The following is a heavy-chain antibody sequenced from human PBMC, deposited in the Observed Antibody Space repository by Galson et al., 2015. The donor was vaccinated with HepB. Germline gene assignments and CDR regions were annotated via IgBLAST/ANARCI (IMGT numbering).Heavy chain of an antibody. J-gene: IGHJ4*02. CDR1: GFTFSSYA. Sequence: SLRLSCAASGFTFSSYAMSWVRQAPGKGLEWVSAISGSGGSTYYADSVKGRFTISRDNSKNTLYLQMNSLRAEDTAVYYCAKSHYDSSGSTHGGLGYWGQGTLVTVSS. V-gene: IGHV3-23*01. D-gene: IGHD3-22*01. CDR3: AKSHYDSSGSTHGGLGY. CDR2: ISGSGGST.